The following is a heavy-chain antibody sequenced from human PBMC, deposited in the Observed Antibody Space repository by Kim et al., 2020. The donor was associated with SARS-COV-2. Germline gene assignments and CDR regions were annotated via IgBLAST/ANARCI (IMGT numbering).Heavy chain of an antibody. D-gene: IGHD6-19*01. CDR1: GFTFSSYE. J-gene: IGHJ6*02. V-gene: IGHV3-48*03. CDR2: ISSSGSTI. CDR3: ARELEWYSSGWHEGYYYYGMDV. Sequence: GGSLRLSCAASGFTFSSYEMNWVRQAPGKGLEWVSYISSSGSTIYYADSVKGRFTISRDNAKNSLYLQMNSLRAEDTAVYYCARELEWYSSGWHEGYYYYGMDVWGQGTTVTVSS.